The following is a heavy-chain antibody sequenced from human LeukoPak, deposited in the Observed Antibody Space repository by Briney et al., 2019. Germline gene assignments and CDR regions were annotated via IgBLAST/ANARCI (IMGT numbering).Heavy chain of an antibody. V-gene: IGHV3-73*01. CDR3: ARGGPAADYYYYMDV. CDR2: IRSKANSYAT. CDR1: GFTFSGSA. Sequence: GGSLRLSCAASGFTFSGSAIHWVRQASGKGLEWLGRIRSKANSYATAYGASVEGRFTISRDNAKNSLYLQMNSLRAEDTAVYYCARGGPAADYYYYMDVWGKGTTVTVSS. J-gene: IGHJ6*03. D-gene: IGHD2-2*01.